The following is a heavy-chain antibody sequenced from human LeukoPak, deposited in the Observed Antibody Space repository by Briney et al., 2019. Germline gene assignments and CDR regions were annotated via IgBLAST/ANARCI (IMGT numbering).Heavy chain of an antibody. D-gene: IGHD1-26*01. J-gene: IGHJ4*02. CDR2: ITSSSIYI. V-gene: IGHV3-21*01. Sequence: GGSLRLSCAASGFTFSSYSMNWVRQAPGKGLEWVSSITSSSIYIYYADSVKGRFTISRDNAKNSLYLQMNSLRAEDTAVYYCARDPLLSGIKKSGVDYWGQGTLVTVSS. CDR3: ARDPLLSGIKKSGVDY. CDR1: GFTFSSYS.